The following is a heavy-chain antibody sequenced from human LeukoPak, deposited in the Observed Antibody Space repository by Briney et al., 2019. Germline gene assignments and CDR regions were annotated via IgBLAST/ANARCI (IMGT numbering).Heavy chain of an antibody. J-gene: IGHJ3*02. D-gene: IGHD2-15*01. CDR1: GFTFDGYA. V-gene: IGHV3-9*03. CDR2: LSWNSGNI. CDR3: AISMGGGLGGAFDS. Sequence: GRSLRLSCAASGFTFDGYAMHWVRQAPGKGLEWVSGLSWNSGNIGYGHSVKGRFTISRDNAHNTLYLHMNRLRAADMALYYRAISMGGGLGGAFDSWGQGTMATVSS.